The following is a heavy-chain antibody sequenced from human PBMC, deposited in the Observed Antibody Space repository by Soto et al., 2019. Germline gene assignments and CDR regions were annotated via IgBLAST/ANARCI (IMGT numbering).Heavy chain of an antibody. CDR3: VRGHWSFDY. CDR2: SRNKDHSYSR. J-gene: IGHJ4*02. Sequence: GWSLRLSCAASVFTLSDHYMDWVRHAPGKGLEWVARSRNKDHSYSREYAASVKGRFTISRDDSKNSLYLQMSSLKAEDTAVYYCVRGHWSFDYWGQGTVVTXSS. V-gene: IGHV3-72*01. CDR1: VFTLSDHY. D-gene: IGHD2-8*02.